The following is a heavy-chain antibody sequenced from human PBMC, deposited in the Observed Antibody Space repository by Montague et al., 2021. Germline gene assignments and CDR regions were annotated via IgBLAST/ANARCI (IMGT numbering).Heavy chain of an antibody. J-gene: IGHJ6*02. CDR2: ISSTSAYI. V-gene: IGHV3-21*01. CDR3: ARDPRGSEPDYNYGLDV. CDR1: GFSIDSYS. Sequence: SLRLSCAASGFSIDSYSMNWVRQAPGKGLEWVSSISSTSAYIYYADSVQGRFTISRDNAKNSVNLQMNSLRVEDTALYYCARDPRGSEPDYNYGLDVWGHGTTVTVSS. D-gene: IGHD3-10*01.